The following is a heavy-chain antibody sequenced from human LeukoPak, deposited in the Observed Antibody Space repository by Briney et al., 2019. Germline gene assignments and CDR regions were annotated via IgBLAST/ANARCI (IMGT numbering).Heavy chain of an antibody. J-gene: IGHJ4*02. Sequence: GGSLRLSCAASGFTFSSYAMHWVRQAPGKGLEWVAVISYDGSNKYYADSVKGRFTISRDNSKNSLYLQMNSLRAEDTAVYYCARAEYYDILTGDYWGQGTLVTVSS. CDR1: GFTFSSYA. CDR3: ARAEYYDILTGDY. CDR2: ISYDGSNK. D-gene: IGHD3-9*01. V-gene: IGHV3-30-3*01.